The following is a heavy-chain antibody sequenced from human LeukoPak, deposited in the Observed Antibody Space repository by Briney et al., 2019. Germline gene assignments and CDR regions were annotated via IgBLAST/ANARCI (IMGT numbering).Heavy chain of an antibody. J-gene: IGHJ4*02. V-gene: IGHV3-21*01. Sequence: GGSLRLSCAASGFXFSSYSMNWVRQAPGKGLEWLSSISSSSSYIYYADSVKGRFTISRDNAKNSLYLQMNSLRAEDTAVYYCARVWQQLAPPDYWGQGTLVTVSS. CDR1: GFXFSSYS. CDR3: ARVWQQLAPPDY. CDR2: ISSSSSYI. D-gene: IGHD6-13*01.